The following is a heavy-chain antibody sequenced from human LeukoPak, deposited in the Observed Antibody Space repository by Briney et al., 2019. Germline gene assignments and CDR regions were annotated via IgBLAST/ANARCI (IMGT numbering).Heavy chain of an antibody. CDR1: DGSFSTNNW. Sequence: PSGTLSLTCAVSDGSFSTNNWWSWVRQPPGKGLEWIGEIFPTGSTSYNPSLKSRVTISLAKSKNHFSLNMSSVTAADTAVYYCARHPGGDSSSPRQYNWFDPWGQGTLVTVSS. CDR2: IFPTGST. D-gene: IGHD6-6*01. CDR3: ARHPGGDSSSPRQYNWFDP. J-gene: IGHJ5*02. V-gene: IGHV4-4*02.